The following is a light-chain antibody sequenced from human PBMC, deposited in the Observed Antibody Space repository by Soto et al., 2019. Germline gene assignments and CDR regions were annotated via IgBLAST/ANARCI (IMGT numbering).Light chain of an antibody. Sequence: DIQMTQSPSSLSASVGDRVTITCRASQSISSYLNWYQQKPGKAPKLLIYAASSLQSGVPSRFSGSGSGTDFTRTSISLQPEDFATYYCPQSYSTPYTFGQGTKLEIK. CDR1: QSISSY. CDR2: AAS. J-gene: IGKJ2*01. V-gene: IGKV1-39*01. CDR3: PQSYSTPYT.